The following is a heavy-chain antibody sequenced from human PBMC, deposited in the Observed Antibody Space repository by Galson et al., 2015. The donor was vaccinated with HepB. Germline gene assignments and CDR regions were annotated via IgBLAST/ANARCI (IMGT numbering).Heavy chain of an antibody. V-gene: IGHV1-46*01. CDR1: GYTFTSYY. D-gene: IGHD3-10*01. CDR3: ARAGRVRGDDTDYYFDY. CDR2: INPSGGST. J-gene: IGHJ4*02. Sequence: SVKVSCKASGYTFTSYYMHWVRQAPGQGLEWMGIINPSGGSTSYAQKFQGRVTMTRDTSTSTVYMELSSLRSEDTAVYYCARAGRVRGDDTDYYFDYWGREPWSPSPQ.